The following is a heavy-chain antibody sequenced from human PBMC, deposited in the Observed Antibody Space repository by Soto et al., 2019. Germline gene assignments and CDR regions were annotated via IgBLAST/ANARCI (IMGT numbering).Heavy chain of an antibody. V-gene: IGHV1-18*01. Sequence: GASVKVSCKTSGYTFSNYGITWVRQAPGQPLEWLGWISLYSDGTNYAQKFQGRVSMTTDTSTTTAYMELSSLKSDDTAVYYCARPKYGETYFDSWGQGTVVTVSS. CDR2: ISLYSDGT. D-gene: IGHD2-21*01. CDR3: ARPKYGETYFDS. J-gene: IGHJ4*02. CDR1: GYTFSNYG.